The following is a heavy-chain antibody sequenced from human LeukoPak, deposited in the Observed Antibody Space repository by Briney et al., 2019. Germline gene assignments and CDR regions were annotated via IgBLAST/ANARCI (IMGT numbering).Heavy chain of an antibody. J-gene: IGHJ5*02. Sequence: ASVKVSCKASGYTFTSYVMNWVRQAPGQGLEWMGWINTNTENPTYAQGFTGRFVFSLDTSVSTAYLQISSLKAEDTAVYYCARVSSGYYHPQFDPWGQGTLVTVSS. V-gene: IGHV7-4-1*02. CDR1: GYTFTSYV. CDR3: ARVSSGYYHPQFDP. CDR2: INTNTENP. D-gene: IGHD3-22*01.